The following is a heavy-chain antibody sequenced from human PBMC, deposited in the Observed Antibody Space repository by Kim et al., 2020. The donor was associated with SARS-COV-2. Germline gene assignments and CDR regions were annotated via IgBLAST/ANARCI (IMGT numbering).Heavy chain of an antibody. CDR1: GFTFSSYW. D-gene: IGHD3-3*01. J-gene: IGHJ2*01. V-gene: IGHV3-7*01. CDR2: IKRDGSEQ. CDR3: ARRITISGVPIRRYFDL. Sequence: GGSLRLSCAASGFTFSSYWMSWVRQAPGKGLEWVANIKRDGSEQYYVDSGRGRFTISRDNAKNSLYLQMNSLRAEDTAVYYCARRITISGVPIRRYFDLWGRGTLVTVSS.